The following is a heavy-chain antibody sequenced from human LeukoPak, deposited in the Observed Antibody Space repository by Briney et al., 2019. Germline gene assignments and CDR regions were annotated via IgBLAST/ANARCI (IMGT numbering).Heavy chain of an antibody. J-gene: IGHJ4*02. CDR2: ISWDGGST. V-gene: IGHV3-43*01. Sequence: GGSLRLSCAASGLIFDDYTMHWVRQAPGKGLEWVSLISWDGGSTYYADSVKGRFTISRDNSKNSLYLQMNSLRTEDTALYYCAKDSGLVAGYDYWGQGTLVTVSS. D-gene: IGHD6-19*01. CDR1: GLIFDDYT. CDR3: AKDSGLVAGYDY.